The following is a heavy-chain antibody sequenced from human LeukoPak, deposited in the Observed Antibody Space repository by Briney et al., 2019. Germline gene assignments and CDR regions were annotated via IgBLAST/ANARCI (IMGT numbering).Heavy chain of an antibody. CDR1: GYTFTSYG. J-gene: IGHJ4*02. CDR2: MNPNSGNT. CDR3: ATAPPVLTMKNSRLYYFDY. V-gene: IGHV1-8*02. D-gene: IGHD3-22*01. Sequence: ASVKVSCKDSGYTFTSYGISWLRQAPGQGLEWMGWMNPNSGNTGYAQKFQGRVTMTRNTSISTAYMELSSLRSEDTAEYYCATAPPVLTMKNSRLYYFDYWGQGTLVTVSS.